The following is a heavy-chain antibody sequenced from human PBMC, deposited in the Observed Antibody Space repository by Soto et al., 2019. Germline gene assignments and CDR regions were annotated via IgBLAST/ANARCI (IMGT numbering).Heavy chain of an antibody. Sequence: SVKVSCKASGGTFSSYAISWVRQAPGQGLEWMGGLIPIFGTANYAQKFQGRVTITADKSTSTAYMELSSLRSEDTAVYYCAGRGRSYLQYYYGMDVWGQGTTVTLSS. CDR1: GGTFSSYA. J-gene: IGHJ6*02. CDR3: AGRGRSYLQYYYGMDV. V-gene: IGHV1-69*06. D-gene: IGHD1-26*01. CDR2: LIPIFGTA.